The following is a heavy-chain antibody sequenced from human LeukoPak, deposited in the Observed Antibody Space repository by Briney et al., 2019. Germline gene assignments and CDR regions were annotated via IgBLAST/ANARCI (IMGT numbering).Heavy chain of an antibody. Sequence: GGSLRLSCAASGFTFSSYSMNWVRQAPGKGLEWVSSISSSSSYTNYADSVKGRFTISRDNAKNSLYLQMNSLRAEDTAVYYCARGPCGGDCYSEDYWGQGTLVTVSS. V-gene: IGHV3-21*01. J-gene: IGHJ4*02. D-gene: IGHD2-21*02. CDR3: ARGPCGGDCYSEDY. CDR1: GFTFSSYS. CDR2: ISSSSSYT.